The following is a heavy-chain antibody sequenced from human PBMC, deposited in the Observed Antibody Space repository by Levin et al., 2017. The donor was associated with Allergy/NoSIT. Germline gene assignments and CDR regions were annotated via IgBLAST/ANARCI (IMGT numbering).Heavy chain of an antibody. J-gene: IGHJ5*02. CDR3: AKGSSWYLSWFDP. Sequence: RSGGSLRLSCAASGFTFSSYAMSWVRQAPGKGLEWVSAISGSGGSTYYADSVKGRFTISRDNSKNTLYLQMNSLRAEDTAVYYCAKGSSWYLSWFDPWRQGTLVTVSS. V-gene: IGHV3-23*01. CDR1: GFTFSSYA. D-gene: IGHD6-13*01. CDR2: ISGSGGST.